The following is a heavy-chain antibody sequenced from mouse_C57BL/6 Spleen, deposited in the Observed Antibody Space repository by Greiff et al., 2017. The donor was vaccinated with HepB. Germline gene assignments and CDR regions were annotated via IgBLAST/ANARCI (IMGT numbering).Heavy chain of an antibody. CDR2: ISSGGSYT. J-gene: IGHJ3*01. Sequence: EVQLQESGGDLVKPGGSLKLSCAASGFTFSSYGMSWVRQTPDKRLEWVATISSGGSYTYYPDSVKGRFTISRDNAKNTLYLQMSSLKSEDTAMYYCAHPFYYDYDEGFAYWGQGTLVTVSA. V-gene: IGHV5-6*01. CDR3: AHPFYYDYDEGFAY. D-gene: IGHD2-4*01. CDR1: GFTFSSYG.